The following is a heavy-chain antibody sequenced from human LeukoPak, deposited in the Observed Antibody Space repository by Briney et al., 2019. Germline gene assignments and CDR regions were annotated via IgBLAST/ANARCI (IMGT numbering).Heavy chain of an antibody. CDR1: GGSIGSGSYY. D-gene: IGHD3-22*01. V-gene: IGHV4-61*02. CDR3: ARDGSYYDSSDY. J-gene: IGHJ4*02. Sequence: SETLSLTCTVSGGSIGSGSYYWSWIRQPAGKGLEWIGRIYTSGSTNYNPSLKSRVTISVDTSKNQFSLKLSSVTAADTAVYYCARDGSYYDSSDYWGQGTLVTVSS. CDR2: IYTSGST.